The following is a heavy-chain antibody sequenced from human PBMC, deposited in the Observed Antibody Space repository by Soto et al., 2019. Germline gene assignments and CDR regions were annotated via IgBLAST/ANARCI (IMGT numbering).Heavy chain of an antibody. J-gene: IGHJ3*02. CDR2: IYYSGST. V-gene: IGHV4-39*01. CDR3: ARTTVTTYADI. Sequence: SETLSLTCTVSGGSISSSSYYWGWIRQPPGKGLEWIGSIYYSGSTYYNPSLKSRVTISVDTSKNQFSLKLSSVTAADTAVYYCARTTVTTYADIWGQGTMVTVS. CDR1: GGSISSSSYY. D-gene: IGHD4-17*01.